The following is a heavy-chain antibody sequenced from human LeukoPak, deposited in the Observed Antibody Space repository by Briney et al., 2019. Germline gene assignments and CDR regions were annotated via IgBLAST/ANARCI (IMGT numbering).Heavy chain of an antibody. CDR2: IYYSGST. CDR3: ASSFDY. V-gene: IGHV4-59*12. J-gene: IGHJ4*02. Sequence: SETLSLTCTVSGVSISSYYWNWIRQPPGKGLEWIGYIYYSGSTNYNPSLKSRVTISVDTSKNQFSLKLSSVTAADTAVYYCASSFDYWGQGTLVTVSS. CDR1: GVSISSYY.